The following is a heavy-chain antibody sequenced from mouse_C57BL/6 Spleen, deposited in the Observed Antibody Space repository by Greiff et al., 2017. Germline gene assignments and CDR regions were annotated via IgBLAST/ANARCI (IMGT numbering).Heavy chain of an antibody. CDR2: IYPGDGDT. Sequence: VQLQQSGPELVKPGASVKISCKASGYAFSSSWMNWVKQRPGKGLEWIGRIYPGDGDTNYNGKFKGKATLTADKSSSTAYMQLSSLTSADSAVYFCARTGTDWYFDVWGTGTTVTVSS. D-gene: IGHD3-3*01. V-gene: IGHV1-82*01. CDR1: GYAFSSSW. CDR3: ARTGTDWYFDV. J-gene: IGHJ1*03.